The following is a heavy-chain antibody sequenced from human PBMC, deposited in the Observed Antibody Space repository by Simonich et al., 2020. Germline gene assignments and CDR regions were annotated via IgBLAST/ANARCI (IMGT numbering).Heavy chain of an antibody. CDR2: IYSGGST. V-gene: IGHV3-53*01. D-gene: IGHD1-1*01. CDR3: ARWTATGYYFDY. J-gene: IGHJ4*02. Sequence: EVQLVESGGGLIQPGGSLRLSCAASGFTVSSNYMSWVRQAPGKGRGGVSVIYSGGSTYYAASGKGRFTISRDNSKNTLYLQINSLRAEDTAVYYCARWTATGYYFDYWGQGTLVTVSS. CDR1: GFTVSSNY.